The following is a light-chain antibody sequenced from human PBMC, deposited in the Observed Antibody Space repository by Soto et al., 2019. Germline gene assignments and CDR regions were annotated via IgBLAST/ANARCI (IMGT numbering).Light chain of an antibody. Sequence: EIVLTQSPGTLSLSPGEGATLSCRASQSISGNHLVWYQQQAGQAPRLIIYGASSRATGIPDRCSGSGAGTDFILTISRLEHEDVAKYFCQQYGTSAHTFGQGTKVDIK. J-gene: IGKJ2*01. CDR3: QQYGTSAHT. CDR2: GAS. CDR1: QSISGNH. V-gene: IGKV3-20*01.